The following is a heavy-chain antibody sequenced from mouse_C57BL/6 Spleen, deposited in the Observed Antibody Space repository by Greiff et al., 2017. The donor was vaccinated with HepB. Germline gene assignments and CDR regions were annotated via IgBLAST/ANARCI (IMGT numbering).Heavy chain of an antibody. V-gene: IGHV1-64*01. CDR3: AGFITTVVDTGDY. D-gene: IGHD1-1*01. CDR1: GYTFTSYW. Sequence: QVQLQQPGAELVKPGASVKLSCKAPGYTFTSYWMHWVKQRPGQGLEWIGMIHPNSGSTNYNEKFKSKATLTVDKSSSTAYMQLSSLTSEDSAVYYCAGFITTVVDTGDYWGQGTTLTVSS. CDR2: IHPNSGST. J-gene: IGHJ2*01.